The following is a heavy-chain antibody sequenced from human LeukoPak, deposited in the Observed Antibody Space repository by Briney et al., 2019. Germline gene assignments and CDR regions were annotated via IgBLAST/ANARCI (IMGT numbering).Heavy chain of an antibody. V-gene: IGHV4-4*07. D-gene: IGHD3-9*01. Sequence: SETLSLPCTVSGGSISSYYWSWIRQPAGKGLEWIGRIYTSGSTNYNPPLKSRVTMSVDTSKNQFSLKLSSVTAADTAVYYCASINYYDILTGPANAFDIWGQGTMVTVSS. CDR3: ASINYYDILTGPANAFDI. CDR2: IYTSGST. J-gene: IGHJ3*02. CDR1: GGSISSYY.